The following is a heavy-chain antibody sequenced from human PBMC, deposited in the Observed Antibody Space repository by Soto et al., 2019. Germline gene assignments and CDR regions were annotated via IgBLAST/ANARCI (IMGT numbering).Heavy chain of an antibody. CDR2: ISSSGGST. V-gene: IGHV3-23*01. J-gene: IGHJ3*01. CDR1: GFSFSTYA. D-gene: IGHD2-2*01. CDR3: AKGLVPPAISAFAV. Sequence: EVQLLESGGGLVQPGGSLRLSCTASGFSFSTYAMSWVRQAPGKGLEWVSAISSSGGSTYYGDSAKGRFTISRDNSQNTLYLQMNSLRAEDTALYYCAKGLVPPAISAFAVWGQGTMVTVSS.